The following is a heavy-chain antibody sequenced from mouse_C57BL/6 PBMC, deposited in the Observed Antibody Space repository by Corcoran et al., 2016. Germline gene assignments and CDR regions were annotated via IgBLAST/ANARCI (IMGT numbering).Heavy chain of an antibody. Sequence: QVQLQQSGPELVKPGASVKISCKASGYTFTDYYINWVKQRPGQGLEWIGWIFPGSGSTYYNEKFKGKATLTVDKSSSTAYMELRSLTSEDSAVYYCARGTTVVAYYYAMDYWGQGTSVTVSS. CDR2: IFPGSGST. D-gene: IGHD1-1*01. CDR3: ARGTTVVAYYYAMDY. V-gene: IGHV1-75*01. CDR1: GYTFTDYY. J-gene: IGHJ4*01.